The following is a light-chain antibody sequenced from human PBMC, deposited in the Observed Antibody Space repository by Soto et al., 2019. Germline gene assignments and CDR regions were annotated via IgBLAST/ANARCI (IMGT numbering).Light chain of an antibody. CDR3: ETWDNSLSAGV. Sequence: QSVLTQPPSVSAAPGQKVTISCSGSSSNIGNNYVSWYKQFPGTAPKLLIYDNSERPSGIPDRFSGSKSGTSATLDITGLQTGDEADYYCETWDNSLSAGVFGGGTKVTVL. CDR1: SSNIGNNY. J-gene: IGLJ2*01. V-gene: IGLV1-51*01. CDR2: DNS.